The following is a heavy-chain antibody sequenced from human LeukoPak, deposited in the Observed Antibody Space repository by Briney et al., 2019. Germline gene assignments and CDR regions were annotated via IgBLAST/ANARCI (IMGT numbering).Heavy chain of an antibody. Sequence: PSETLSLTCAVSGGSPSSNNWWSWVRQPPGKGLEWIGEISHSGSTGYNTSLKSRVTISVDKSKNHFSLKLSSVTAADTAVYCCARNMVGETTFDYWGQGTLVTVSS. V-gene: IGHV4-4*01. CDR2: ISHSGST. CDR1: GGSPSSNNW. J-gene: IGHJ4*02. CDR3: ARNMVGETTFDY. D-gene: IGHD2/OR15-2a*01.